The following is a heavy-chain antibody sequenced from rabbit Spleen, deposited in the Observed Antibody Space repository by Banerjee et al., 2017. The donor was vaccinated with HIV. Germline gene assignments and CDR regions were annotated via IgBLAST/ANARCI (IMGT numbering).Heavy chain of an antibody. CDR3: VRDLGYDDYSEKGYFNL. V-gene: IGHV1S7*01. CDR1: GFTLSSYY. J-gene: IGHJ4*01. Sequence: HLKESGGGLVQPGGSLKLSCTASGFTLSSYYMNWVRQAPGKGLEWIGYIEPIFGRTYYASWVNGRFTISSHNAQNTLYLQLNSLTAADTATYFCVRDLGYDDYSEKGYFNLWGPGTLVTVS. D-gene: IGHD2-1*01. CDR2: IEPIFGRT.